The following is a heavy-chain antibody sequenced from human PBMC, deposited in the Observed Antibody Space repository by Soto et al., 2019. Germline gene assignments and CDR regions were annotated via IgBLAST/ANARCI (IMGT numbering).Heavy chain of an antibody. CDR2: ISAYNGNT. J-gene: IGHJ4*02. V-gene: IGHV1-18*01. CDR1: GYTFTSYG. D-gene: IGHD2-8*01. Sequence: ASVKVSCKASGYTFTSYGISWVRQAPGQGLEWMGWISAYNGNTNYAQKLQGRVTMTTDTSTSTVYMELRSLRSDDTAVYYCARDGGCTNGVCYYFDYWGQGTLVTVSS. CDR3: ARDGGCTNGVCYYFDY.